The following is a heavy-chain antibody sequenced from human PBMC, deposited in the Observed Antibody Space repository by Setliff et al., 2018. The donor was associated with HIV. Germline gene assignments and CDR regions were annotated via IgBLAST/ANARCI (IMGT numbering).Heavy chain of an antibody. V-gene: IGHV1-18*01. CDR2: IGPYNDRT. Sequence: ASVKVSCKTSGYMFIAYGMSWVRRAPGQGLEWMGWIGPYNDRTEYAQKFQVRVTINADKSTSTAYMELSSLRSEDTAVYYCARGGGYCGGDCYPTQDAFDIWGQGTMVTVSS. J-gene: IGHJ3*02. CDR1: GYMFIAYG. CDR3: ARGGGYCGGDCYPTQDAFDI. D-gene: IGHD2-21*02.